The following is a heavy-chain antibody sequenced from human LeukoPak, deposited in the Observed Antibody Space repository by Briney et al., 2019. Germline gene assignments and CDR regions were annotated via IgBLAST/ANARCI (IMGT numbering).Heavy chain of an antibody. CDR1: GYTFTVYY. Sequence: ASVKVSCKASGYTFTVYYAHWVRQAPGQGLEWMGWINPNSGGTSYAQKFQGRVTMTRDTSISTAYMELSRLRSDDTAVYYCARAGSSSSPTFDYWGQGTLVTVSS. CDR3: ARAGSSSSPTFDY. J-gene: IGHJ4*02. CDR2: INPNSGGT. V-gene: IGHV1-2*02. D-gene: IGHD6-6*01.